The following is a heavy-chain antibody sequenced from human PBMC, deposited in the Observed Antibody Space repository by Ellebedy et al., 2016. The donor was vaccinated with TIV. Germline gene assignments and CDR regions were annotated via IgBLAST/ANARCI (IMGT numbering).Heavy chain of an antibody. D-gene: IGHD6-13*01. CDR3: ARRSSRNVMDV. CDR1: GDSVSSNSAG. Sequence: LRLSCAISGDSVSSNSAGWDWITQSPSRGLAWLGRTYYMSKSYNDYAVSVKSRITINPDTSKTQFSLQLNSVTPEDTAVYYCARRSSRNVMDVWGQGTTVTVSS. CDR2: TYYMSKSYN. V-gene: IGHV6-1*01. J-gene: IGHJ6*02.